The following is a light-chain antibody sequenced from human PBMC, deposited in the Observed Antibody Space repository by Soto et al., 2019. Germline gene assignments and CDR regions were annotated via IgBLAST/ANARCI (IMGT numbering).Light chain of an antibody. Sequence: QSVLTQSPSASASLGASVKLTCTLSSAHSLFAIAWHQQQPDKGPRVLMKLNNDGSHTKGDGIPDRFSGSSSGAERYLTISSLQYEDEADYYCQTWGSGIIFGGGTKVTVL. CDR1: SAHSLFA. V-gene: IGLV4-69*01. CDR2: LNNDGSH. J-gene: IGLJ2*01. CDR3: QTWGSGII.